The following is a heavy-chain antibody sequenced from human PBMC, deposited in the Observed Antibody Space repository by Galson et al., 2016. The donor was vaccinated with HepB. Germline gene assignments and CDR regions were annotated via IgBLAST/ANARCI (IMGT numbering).Heavy chain of an antibody. Sequence: SVKVSCKASGFSSTGQYLHWVRQAPGQGFEWMGIMNPGGGTTYYSQKFQGRPTITWDTSTRTVDMELSSLRSEDTAIYFWAGDRSSYYSRYDYWGQGTPVTVSS. D-gene: IGHD3-10*01. CDR3: AGDRSSYYSRYDY. J-gene: IGHJ4*02. CDR2: MNPGGGTT. V-gene: IGHV1-46*01. CDR1: GFSSTGQY.